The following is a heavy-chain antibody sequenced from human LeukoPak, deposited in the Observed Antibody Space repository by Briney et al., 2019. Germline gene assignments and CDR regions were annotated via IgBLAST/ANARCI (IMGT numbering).Heavy chain of an antibody. CDR1: GFSFSTYS. CDR3: AKGSVTLDY. V-gene: IGHV3-23*01. J-gene: IGHJ4*02. CDR2: ISPSGDA. Sequence: GGSLRLSCAASGFSFSTYSMSWVRQAPGKGLEWVSFISPSGDAYYVDSVKGRFTISRDNSKNTLYLQMNSLRAEDTAVYYCAKGSVTLDYWGQGTLVTVSS. D-gene: IGHD4-17*01.